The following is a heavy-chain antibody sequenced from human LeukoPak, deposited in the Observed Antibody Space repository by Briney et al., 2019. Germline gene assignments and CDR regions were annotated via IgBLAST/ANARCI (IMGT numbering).Heavy chain of an antibody. CDR2: IYPGDSDT. Sequence: GESLKISCKGSRYSFTSYWIGWVRQMPGKGLEWMGIIYPGDSDTRYSPSFQGQVTISADKSISTAYLQWNSLKASDTAMYYYAGFVGACSGGSCYSDYWGQGTLVTVSS. J-gene: IGHJ4*02. D-gene: IGHD2-15*01. CDR3: AGFVGACSGGSCYSDY. V-gene: IGHV5-51*01. CDR1: RYSFTSYW.